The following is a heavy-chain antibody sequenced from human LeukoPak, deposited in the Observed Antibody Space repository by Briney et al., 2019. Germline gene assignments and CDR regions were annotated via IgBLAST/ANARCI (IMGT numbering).Heavy chain of an antibody. V-gene: IGHV3-23*01. CDR2: ISGSGGST. J-gene: IGHJ4*02. CDR3: AAAYYDYVWGSYRYKAVDY. CDR1: GFTFSSYA. Sequence: GGSLRLSCAASGFTFSSYAMSWVRQAPGKGLEWVSAISGSGGSTYYADSVKGRFTISRDNSKNTLYLQMNSLRAEDTVVYYCAAAYYDYVWGSYRYKAVDYWGQGTLVTVSS. D-gene: IGHD3-16*02.